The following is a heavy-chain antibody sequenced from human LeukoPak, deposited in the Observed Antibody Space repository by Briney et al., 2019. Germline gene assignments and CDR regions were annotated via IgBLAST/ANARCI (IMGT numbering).Heavy chain of an antibody. J-gene: IGHJ4*02. CDR1: GGSISGYF. V-gene: IGHV4-4*07. CDR2: IYSSGSN. CDR3: AREPTSGREPTSGRPLDY. Sequence: PSETLSLTCTVSGGSISGYFWSWIRQPAGKGLEWIGRIYSSGSNNYNPSLKSRVTMSLDTSKNHLSPNLSSVTAADTAVYYCAREPTSGREPTSGRPLDYWGQGTLVTVSS. D-gene: IGHD5-12*01.